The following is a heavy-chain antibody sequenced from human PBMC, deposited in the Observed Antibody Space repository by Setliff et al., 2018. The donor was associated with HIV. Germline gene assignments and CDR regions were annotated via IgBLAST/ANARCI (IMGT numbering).Heavy chain of an antibody. J-gene: IGHJ3*01. Sequence: GESLKISCQSSGDSCSSNWIAWVCQMRGEGLEWMGIIYPGDSDTRYSPSLQGQVSISVDMSLNTAYLQWRSLKASDTAMYYSARVMVGAYDAFDLCGQGTMVTVSS. D-gene: IGHD1-26*01. CDR1: GDSCSSNW. V-gene: IGHV5-51*01. CDR2: IYPGDSDT. CDR3: ARVMVGAYDAFDL.